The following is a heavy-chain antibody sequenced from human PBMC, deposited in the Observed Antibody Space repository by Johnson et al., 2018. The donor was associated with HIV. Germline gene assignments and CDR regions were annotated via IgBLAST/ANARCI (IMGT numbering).Heavy chain of an antibody. CDR3: ARGGNEIDAFDI. D-gene: IGHD1-1*01. V-gene: IGHV3-30*03. CDR1: GFTFSPYW. CDR2: ISYDGSNK. J-gene: IGHJ3*02. Sequence: QVQLVESGGGLVQPGGSLRLSCAASGFTFSPYWVHWVRQAPGKGLEWVAVISYDGSNKYYADSVKGRFTISRDNSKNTLYLQMNSLRAEDTAVYYCARGGNEIDAFDIWGQGTMVTVSS.